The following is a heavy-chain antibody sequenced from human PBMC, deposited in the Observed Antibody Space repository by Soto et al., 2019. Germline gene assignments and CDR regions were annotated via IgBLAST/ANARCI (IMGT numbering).Heavy chain of an antibody. V-gene: IGHV3-23*01. Sequence: EVQLLESGGGLVQPGGSLRLSCAASGFTFSSYAMSWVRQAPGKGLEWVSAISGSGGNTYYADSVKGRFTISRDNSKNTLYLQMNSLRAEDTAVYYCAKDRIGSSGFFDYGGQGTLVTVSS. CDR1: GFTFSSYA. CDR3: AKDRIGSSGFFDY. CDR2: ISGSGGNT. D-gene: IGHD6-19*01. J-gene: IGHJ4*02.